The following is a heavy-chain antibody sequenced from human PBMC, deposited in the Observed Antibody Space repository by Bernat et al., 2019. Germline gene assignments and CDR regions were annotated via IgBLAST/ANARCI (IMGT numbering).Heavy chain of an antibody. J-gene: IGHJ3*02. V-gene: IGHV3-33*01. Sequence: QVQLVESGGGVVQAGRSLRLSCAASGYTFSKSGMHWVRQAPGKGLEWVAVIWGDGSKKFYADSVKGRFTISRDNSKNTLYLQMNSLRAEDTAVYYCARALYYYDSSGPGAFDIWGQGTMVTVSS. CDR1: GYTFSKSG. D-gene: IGHD3-22*01. CDR3: ARALYYYDSSGPGAFDI. CDR2: IWGDGSKK.